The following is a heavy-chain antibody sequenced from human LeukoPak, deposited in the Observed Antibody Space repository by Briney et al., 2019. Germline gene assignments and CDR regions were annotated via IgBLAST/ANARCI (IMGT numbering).Heavy chain of an antibody. CDR1: GFIFSSYA. Sequence: GGSLRLSCAASGFIFSSYAMHWVRQAPGKGLEWVAVISYDGSNKYYADSVKGRFTISRDNAKNSLYLQMNSLGAEDTALYYCARNGLSGYYDTDAFDIWGQGTMVTVSS. CDR3: ARNGLSGYYDTDAFDI. CDR2: ISYDGSNK. V-gene: IGHV3-30*04. J-gene: IGHJ3*02. D-gene: IGHD3-22*01.